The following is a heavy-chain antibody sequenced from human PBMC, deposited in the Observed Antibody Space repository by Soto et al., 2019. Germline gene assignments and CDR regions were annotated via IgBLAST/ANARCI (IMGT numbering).Heavy chain of an antibody. CDR2: ISSSSSYI. D-gene: IGHD3-16*01. Sequence: ESGGGLVKPGGSLRLSCAASGFTFSSYSMNWVRQAPGKGLEWVSSISSSSSYIYYADSVKGRFTISRDNAKNSLYLQMNSLRAEDTAVYYCARFYDYVWGSNTDYYYYGMDVWGQGTTVTVSS. V-gene: IGHV3-21*01. CDR3: ARFYDYVWGSNTDYYYYGMDV. J-gene: IGHJ6*02. CDR1: GFTFSSYS.